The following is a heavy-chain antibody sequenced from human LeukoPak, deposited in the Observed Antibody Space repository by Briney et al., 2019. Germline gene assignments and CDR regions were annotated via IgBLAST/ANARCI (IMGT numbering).Heavy chain of an antibody. J-gene: IGHJ4*02. V-gene: IGHV5-51*01. D-gene: IGHD4-23*01. CDR2: IYPGDSDT. Sequence: GESLKIPCKGSGYSFTSYWIGWVRQMPGKGLEWMGIIYPGDSDTRYSPSFQGQVLISVDKSISTAYLQWSSLKASDTAMYYCARRTVVYPFDYWGQGTLVTVSS. CDR1: GYSFTSYW. CDR3: ARRTVVYPFDY.